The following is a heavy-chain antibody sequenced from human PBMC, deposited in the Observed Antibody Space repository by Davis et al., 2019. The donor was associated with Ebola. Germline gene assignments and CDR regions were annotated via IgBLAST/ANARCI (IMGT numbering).Heavy chain of an antibody. Sequence: GESLKISCAASGFTFSSYGMHWVRQAPGKGLEWVAVIWYDGSNKYYADSVKGRFTISRDNAKNSLYLQMNSLRDEDTAVYYCAREYSGYDGRGYYYYGMDVRGQGTTVTVSS. CDR2: IWYDGSNK. CDR3: AREYSGYDGRGYYYYGMDV. D-gene: IGHD5-12*01. J-gene: IGHJ6*02. CDR1: GFTFSSYG. V-gene: IGHV3-33*01.